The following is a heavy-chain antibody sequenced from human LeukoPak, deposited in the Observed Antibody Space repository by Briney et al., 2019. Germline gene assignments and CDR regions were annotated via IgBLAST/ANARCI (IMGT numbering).Heavy chain of an antibody. CDR3: ARRVGANDAFDF. J-gene: IGHJ3*01. D-gene: IGHD1-26*01. Sequence: GESLKISCKGSGYRFSIYWIAWVRQMPGKGLEWLGIIYPGDSDTRYSPSFQGQVTVSVDNSINTAYLQWSSLKASDTAIYYCARRVGANDAFDFWGQGTMANVFS. CDR2: IYPGDSDT. V-gene: IGHV5-51*01. CDR1: GYRFSIYW.